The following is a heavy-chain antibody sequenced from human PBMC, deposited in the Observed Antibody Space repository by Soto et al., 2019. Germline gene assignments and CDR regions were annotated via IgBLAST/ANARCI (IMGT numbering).Heavy chain of an antibody. V-gene: IGHV3-66*01. CDR3: ARTCSGGTCSFDY. J-gene: IGHJ4*02. Sequence: WGSLRLSCAASGFTVSSNYMSWVRQAPGRGLEWVSVIYSGCSTYYADSVKGRFTISRDNSENTLYLQMNSLRAEDTAVYYCARTCSGGTCSFDYWGQGTLVTVSS. CDR2: IYSGCST. D-gene: IGHD2-15*01. CDR1: GFTVSSNY.